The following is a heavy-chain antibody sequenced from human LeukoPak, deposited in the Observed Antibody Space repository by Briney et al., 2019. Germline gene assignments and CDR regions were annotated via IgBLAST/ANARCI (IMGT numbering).Heavy chain of an antibody. V-gene: IGHV1-69*13. Sequence: SVKVSCKASGGTFSSYAISWVRQAPGQGLEWMGGIIPIFGTANYAQKFQGRVTITADESTSTAYMELSSLRSEDTAVYYCARGGRGYGSGSYYPNYYYYYMDVWGKGTTVTVSS. J-gene: IGHJ6*03. CDR2: IIPIFGTA. CDR1: GGTFSSYA. D-gene: IGHD3-10*01. CDR3: ARGGRGYGSGSYYPNYYYYYMDV.